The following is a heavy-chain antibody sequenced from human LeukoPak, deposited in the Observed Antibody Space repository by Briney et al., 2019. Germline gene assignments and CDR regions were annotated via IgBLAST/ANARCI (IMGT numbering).Heavy chain of an antibody. J-gene: IGHJ4*02. Sequence: PGGSLRLSCAVSGFTFDDYGVSWVRQAPGKGLEWVSGINWNGGSTGYADSAKGRFTISRDNAKKSVYLKMNSLRGEDTALYYCARDYCGGDCYPFDYWGQGTLVTVSS. V-gene: IGHV3-20*04. D-gene: IGHD2-21*02. CDR1: GFTFDDYG. CDR2: INWNGGST. CDR3: ARDYCGGDCYPFDY.